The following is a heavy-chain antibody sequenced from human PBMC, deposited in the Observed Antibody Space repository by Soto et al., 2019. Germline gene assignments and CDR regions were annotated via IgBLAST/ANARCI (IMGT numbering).Heavy chain of an antibody. V-gene: IGHV3-53*01. J-gene: IGHJ4*02. Sequence: XXSLRLSFRASGFTFSSYAMNWVRQAPGKGLEWVSVIYSGGSTYYADSVKGRFTISRDNSKSTLYLQMNSLRAEDTAVYYCARDPYYWGQGTLVTVSS. CDR3: ARDPYY. CDR2: IYSGGST. CDR1: GFTFSSYA.